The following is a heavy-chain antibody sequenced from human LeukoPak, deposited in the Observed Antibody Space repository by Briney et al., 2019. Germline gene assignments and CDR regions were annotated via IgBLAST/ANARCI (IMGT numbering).Heavy chain of an antibody. CDR2: IRYDGSNK. J-gene: IGHJ4*02. D-gene: IGHD3-22*01. CDR1: GFTFSSYW. Sequence: GGSLRLSCAASGFTFSSYWMSWVRQAPGKGLEWVAFIRYDGSNKYYADSVKGRFTISRDNSKNTLYLQMNSLRAEDTAVYYCAKDPEGYDSSGPFDYWGQGTLVTVSS. V-gene: IGHV3-30*02. CDR3: AKDPEGYDSSGPFDY.